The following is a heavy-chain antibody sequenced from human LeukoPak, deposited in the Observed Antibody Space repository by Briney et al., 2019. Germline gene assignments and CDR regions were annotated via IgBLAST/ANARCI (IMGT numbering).Heavy chain of an antibody. CDR3: ARGGFAAAGTRVNY. Sequence: ASVEVSCKASGYTFTSYDINWVRQATGQGLEWMGWMNPNSGNTGYAQKFQGRVTMTRNTSISTAYMELSSLRSEDTAVYYCARGGFAAAGTRVNYWGQGTLVTVSS. V-gene: IGHV1-8*01. J-gene: IGHJ4*02. CDR2: MNPNSGNT. D-gene: IGHD6-13*01. CDR1: GYTFTSYD.